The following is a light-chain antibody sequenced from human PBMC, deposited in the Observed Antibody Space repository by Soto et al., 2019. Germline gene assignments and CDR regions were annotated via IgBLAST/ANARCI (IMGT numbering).Light chain of an antibody. J-gene: IGKJ1*01. Sequence: EIVMTQSPATLSLSPGERATLSCRASQSVRTNLAWYQQKPGQAPRLLIYDASTRATGIPARFSGSGSGTEVTLPISGRQSADVATYYCQQCNNWYPVFTFGHGTKVEI. CDR2: DAS. CDR1: QSVRTN. CDR3: QQCNNWYPVFT. V-gene: IGKV3-15*01.